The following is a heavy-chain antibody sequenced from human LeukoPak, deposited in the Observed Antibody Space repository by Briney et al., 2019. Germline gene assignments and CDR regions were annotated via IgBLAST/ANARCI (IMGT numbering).Heavy chain of an antibody. CDR3: ARGRKMAAAGTESPALFDY. CDR2: INPNSGDT. D-gene: IGHD6-13*01. V-gene: IGHV1-2*02. CDR1: GYTFTDYY. J-gene: IGHJ4*02. Sequence: ASVKVSCKASGYTFTDYYMHWVRQAPGQGLEWMGWINPNSGDTSYAQKFQGRVTMTRDTSISTVYTDLSSLTSDDTAAYYCARGRKMAAAGTESPALFDYWGQGTLVAVSS.